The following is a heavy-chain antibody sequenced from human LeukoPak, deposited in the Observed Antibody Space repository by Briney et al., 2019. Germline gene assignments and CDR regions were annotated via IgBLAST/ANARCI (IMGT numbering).Heavy chain of an antibody. Sequence: PSETLSLTCTVSDASISSYYWSWIRQPAGKGLEWIGRIYVSGTSVYNPSLKSRVTISVDTSKNQFSLKLSSVTAADTAVYYCARERGDTVATDYWGQGTLVTVSS. J-gene: IGHJ4*02. V-gene: IGHV4-4*07. CDR3: ARERGDTVATDY. CDR1: DASISSYY. D-gene: IGHD4-23*01. CDR2: IYVSGTS.